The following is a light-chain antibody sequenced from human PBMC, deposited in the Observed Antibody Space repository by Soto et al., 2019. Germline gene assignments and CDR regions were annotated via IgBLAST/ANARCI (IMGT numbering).Light chain of an antibody. CDR2: EIN. CDR3: TSYAGSNNRYV. Sequence: QSVLTQPPSASGSPGQSVTISCTGTRSDVGGYNFVSWYQQQPGKAPKLIIYEINKRPSGVPDRFSGSKSGNTASLTVSGLQAEDEADYYCTSYAGSNNRYVFGTGTKLTVL. J-gene: IGLJ1*01. CDR1: RSDVGGYNF. V-gene: IGLV2-8*01.